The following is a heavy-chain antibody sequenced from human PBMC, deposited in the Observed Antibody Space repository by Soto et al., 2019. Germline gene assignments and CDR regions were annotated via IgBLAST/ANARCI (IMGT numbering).Heavy chain of an antibody. Sequence: QVQLVESGGGVVQPGRSLRLSCAASGFTFSSYGLHWVRQAPGKGLEWVAVISYDGSNKYYADSVKGRFTISRDNSKNTLYRQMTRLRAEDTAVYYCAPWFGAFDYWGQGTLVTVSS. CDR1: GFTFSSYG. CDR3: APWFGAFDY. V-gene: IGHV3-30*03. J-gene: IGHJ4*02. D-gene: IGHD3-10*01. CDR2: ISYDGSNK.